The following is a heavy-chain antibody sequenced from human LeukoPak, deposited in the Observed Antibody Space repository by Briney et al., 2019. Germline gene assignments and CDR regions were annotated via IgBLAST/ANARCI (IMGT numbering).Heavy chain of an antibody. CDR3: AREGIAARPGLSDY. CDR2: IYYSGST. Sequence: SETLSLTCTVSGGSISSYYWSWIRQPPGKGLEWIGYIYYSGSTNYNPSLKSRVTISVDTSKNQFSLKLSSVTAADTAVYYCAREGIAARPGLSDYWGQGTLVTVSS. J-gene: IGHJ4*02. V-gene: IGHV4-59*12. D-gene: IGHD6-6*01. CDR1: GGSISSYY.